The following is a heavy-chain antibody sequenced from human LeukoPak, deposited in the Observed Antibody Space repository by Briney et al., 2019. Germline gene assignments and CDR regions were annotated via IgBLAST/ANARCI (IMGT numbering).Heavy chain of an antibody. CDR3: ARAYEIVVVITANFDY. D-gene: IGHD3-22*01. CDR1: GFTFSTCA. Sequence: GGSLRLSCAVSGFTFSTCAMSWVRRAPGKGLEWVSAISGSGGTTYYADSVKGRFTISRDNSKNTLYLQMNSLRAEDTAVYYCARAYEIVVVITANFDYWGQGTLVTVSS. CDR2: ISGSGGTT. V-gene: IGHV3-23*01. J-gene: IGHJ4*02.